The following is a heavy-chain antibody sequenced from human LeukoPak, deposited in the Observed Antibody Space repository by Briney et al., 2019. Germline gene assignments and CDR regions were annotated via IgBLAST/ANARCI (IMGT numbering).Heavy chain of an antibody. D-gene: IGHD2-21*01. Sequence: PSETLSLTCAVYGGSFSGYYWSWIRQPPGKGLEWVSAISDSGNTYHADSVKGRFTISRDSSKNTLFLQMNRLRPEDAAVYYCAKAPVTTCRGAYCYPFDYWGQGTLVTVSS. V-gene: IGHV3-23*01. CDR1: GGSFSGYY. CDR3: AKAPVTTCRGAYCYPFDY. J-gene: IGHJ4*02. CDR2: ISDSGNT.